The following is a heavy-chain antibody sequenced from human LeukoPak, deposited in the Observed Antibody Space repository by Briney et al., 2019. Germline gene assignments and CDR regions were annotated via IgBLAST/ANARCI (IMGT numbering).Heavy chain of an antibody. D-gene: IGHD2-15*01. Sequence: PGGSLRLSCAASGFTFSSYAMSWVRQAPGKGLEWVSAISGSGGSTCYADSVKGRFTISRDNSKNTLYLQMNSLRAEDTAVYYCAKDEVVVVAATTSNWFDPWGQGTLVTVSS. V-gene: IGHV3-23*01. CDR2: ISGSGGST. CDR1: GFTFSSYA. CDR3: AKDEVVVVAATTSNWFDP. J-gene: IGHJ5*02.